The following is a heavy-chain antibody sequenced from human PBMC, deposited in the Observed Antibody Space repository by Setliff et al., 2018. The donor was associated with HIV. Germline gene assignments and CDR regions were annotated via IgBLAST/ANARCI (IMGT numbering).Heavy chain of an antibody. CDR1: GFTVYSYP. CDR2: ISSDGNNK. J-gene: IGHJ4*02. Sequence: LRLSCAASGFTVYSYPMHWVRQAPGKGLEWVAVISSDGNNKYYADSVKGRFTISRDNAKNTLYLQMNSLRAEDTAVYFCVRAPPNSEYWGRGTLVTVSS. V-gene: IGHV3-30*04. CDR3: VRAPPNSEY.